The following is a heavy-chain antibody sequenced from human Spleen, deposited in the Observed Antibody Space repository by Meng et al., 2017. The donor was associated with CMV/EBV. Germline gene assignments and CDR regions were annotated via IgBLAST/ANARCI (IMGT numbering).Heavy chain of an antibody. J-gene: IGHJ4*02. CDR2: ITKNGQTT. V-gene: IGHV3-48*03. CDR3: ARDYCSSTNCYLDY. CDR1: GFTFSNYE. Sequence: GGSLRLSCAASGFTFSNYEMNWVRQAPGKGLEWVSYITKNGQTTYYAESVKGRFTISRDNAKNSLYLQMNSLRAEDTAVYYCARDYCSSTNCYLDYWGQGTLVTVSS. D-gene: IGHD2-2*01.